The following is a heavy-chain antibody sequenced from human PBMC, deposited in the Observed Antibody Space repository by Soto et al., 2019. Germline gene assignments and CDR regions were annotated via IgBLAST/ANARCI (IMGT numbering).Heavy chain of an antibody. CDR1: GFTVSSNY. J-gene: IGHJ4*02. V-gene: IGHV3-53*04. CDR2: IYSGGST. D-gene: IGHD3-22*01. Sequence: GGSLRLSCAASGFTVSSNYMSWVRQAPGKGLERVSVIYSGGSTYYADSVKGRFTISRHNSKNTLYLQMNSLRAEDTAVYDCSRWVDSSGYYDFGYWGQGTLVTVSS. CDR3: SRWVDSSGYYDFGY.